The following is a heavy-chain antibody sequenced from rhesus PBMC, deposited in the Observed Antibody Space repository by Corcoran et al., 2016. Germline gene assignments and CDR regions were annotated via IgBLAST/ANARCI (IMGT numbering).Heavy chain of an antibody. V-gene: IGHV3-59*01. CDR2: ISSGGGST. Sequence: EVQLVESGGGLAKPGGSLSLSCAASGFTFSDYYMPWVRQASGKGLEWVSRISSGGGSTWYADSVKGRVTISRENAKNTLYLQMDSLRAEDTAVYYCARGDRGSIVYWGQGVLVTVSS. CDR1: GFTFSDYY. D-gene: IGHD3-16*01. CDR3: ARGDRGSIVY. J-gene: IGHJ4*01.